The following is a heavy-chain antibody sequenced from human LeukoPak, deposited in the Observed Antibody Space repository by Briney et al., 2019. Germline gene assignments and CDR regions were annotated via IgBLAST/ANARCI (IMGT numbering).Heavy chain of an antibody. CDR1: GGSISSGVYC. J-gene: IGHJ6*02. CDR3: ARDVGGNYYTYNYGMDV. Sequence: SGTLSLTCAVSGGSISSGVYCWSWIRQHPGKGLEWIGYIYYSGRTYYNPSLRSRVTISVDTSKNQFSLKLSSVTAADTAVYYCARDVGGNYYTYNYGMDVWGQGTTVTVSS. CDR2: IYYSGRT. V-gene: IGHV4-31*11. D-gene: IGHD1-26*01.